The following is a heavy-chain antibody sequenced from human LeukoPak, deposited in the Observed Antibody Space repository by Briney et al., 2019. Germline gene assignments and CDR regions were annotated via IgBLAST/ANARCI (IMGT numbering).Heavy chain of an antibody. Sequence: PGGSLRLSCAASGFTVSSNYMSWVRQAPGKGLEWVSVIYSGGSTYYADSVKGRFTISRDNSKNTLYLQMSSLRAEDTAVYYCVKVNYGSGTYDYWGQGTLVTVSS. D-gene: IGHD3-10*01. J-gene: IGHJ4*02. CDR1: GFTVSSNY. V-gene: IGHV3-53*05. CDR2: IYSGGST. CDR3: VKVNYGSGTYDY.